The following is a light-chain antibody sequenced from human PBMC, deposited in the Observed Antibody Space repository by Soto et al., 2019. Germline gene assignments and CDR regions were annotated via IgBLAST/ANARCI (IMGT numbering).Light chain of an antibody. V-gene: IGKV1-5*01. CDR3: QQYNTFWT. Sequence: DIQMTQPPSTLSASVVDRVTITCRASQTISSWLAWYQQRPGKAPKLLIYDVSSLESGVPSRFSGSGSGTEFTLTISSLQPDDSATYYCQQYNTFWTFGQGTKVDIK. CDR1: QTISSW. CDR2: DVS. J-gene: IGKJ1*01.